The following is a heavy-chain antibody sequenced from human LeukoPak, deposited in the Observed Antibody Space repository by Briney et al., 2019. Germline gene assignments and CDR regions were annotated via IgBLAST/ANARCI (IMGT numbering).Heavy chain of an antibody. CDR1: GFTFSSYA. V-gene: IGHV3-23*01. J-gene: IGHJ4*02. CDR3: AKRGSSLVYYFDY. Sequence: GGSLRLSCAASGFTFSSYAMSWVRQAPGKGLEWISAISGSGGSTYYADSVKGRFTISRDNSKNTLYLQMNSLRAEDTAVYYCAKRGSSLVYYFDYWGQGTLVTVSS. D-gene: IGHD6-6*01. CDR2: ISGSGGST.